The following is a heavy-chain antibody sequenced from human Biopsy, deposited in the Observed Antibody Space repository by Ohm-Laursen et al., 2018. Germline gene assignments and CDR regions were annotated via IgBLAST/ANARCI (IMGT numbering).Heavy chain of an antibody. CDR3: ARVALRLLEWDGAGVNV. CDR2: VTYSGGT. D-gene: IGHD3-3*01. Sequence: TLSLTCTVSGGSITRGGYYWNWLRQRPEMGLVWFGYVTYSGGTYHNPSLESPVFLSLDTSKNQFSLRLTSVTAEDTAVYYCARVALRLLEWDGAGVNVWGRGTWVIVSS. J-gene: IGHJ4*02. CDR1: GGSITRGGYY. V-gene: IGHV4-31*01.